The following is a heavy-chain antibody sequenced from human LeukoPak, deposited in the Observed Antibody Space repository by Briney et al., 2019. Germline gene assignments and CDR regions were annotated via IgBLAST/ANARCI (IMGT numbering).Heavy chain of an antibody. Sequence: ASVKVSCKTSGYNYINYGVSWVRQAPGQGFQWMGWISAYNGNTTYAQNLRGRVTMTTDTSTSTAYMEVRSLRSDDTAVYYCARDFRVSHDFWNNYYILDQWGQGTLVTVSS. CDR3: ARDFRVSHDFWNNYYILDQ. CDR1: GYNYINYG. J-gene: IGHJ4*02. V-gene: IGHV1-18*01. D-gene: IGHD3-3*01. CDR2: ISAYNGNT.